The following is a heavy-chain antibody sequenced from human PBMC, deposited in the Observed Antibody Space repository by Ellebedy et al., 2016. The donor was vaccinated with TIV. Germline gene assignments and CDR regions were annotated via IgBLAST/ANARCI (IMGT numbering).Heavy chain of an antibody. CDR3: ARARYDSSGHINGKYYFDY. Sequence: GSLRLXXAVYGGSFSGYYWSWIRQPPGKGLEWIGEINHSGSTNYNPSLKSRVTISVDTSKNQFSLKLSSVTAADTAVYYCARARYDSSGHINGKYYFDYWGQGTLVTVSS. CDR1: GGSFSGYY. V-gene: IGHV4-34*01. CDR2: INHSGST. D-gene: IGHD3-22*01. J-gene: IGHJ4*02.